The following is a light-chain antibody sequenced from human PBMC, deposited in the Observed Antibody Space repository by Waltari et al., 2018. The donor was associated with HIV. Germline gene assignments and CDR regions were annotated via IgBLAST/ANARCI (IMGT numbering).Light chain of an antibody. V-gene: IGLV1-44*01. J-gene: IGLJ1*01. Sequence: QSVLTQPPSSSGTPGQRVTISCSGSSPNVGRTTVNWYQQLPGAAPKLLILNTDERPSGVPDRFSGSKSGTSASLAISGLQSEDEADYYCAAWDDSLNTYVFGSGTTVTVL. CDR3: AAWDDSLNTYV. CDR1: SPNVGRTT. CDR2: NTD.